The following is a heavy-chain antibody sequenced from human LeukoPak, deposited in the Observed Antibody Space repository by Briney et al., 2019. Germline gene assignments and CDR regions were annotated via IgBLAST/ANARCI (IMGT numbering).Heavy chain of an antibody. CDR1: GFTFISYA. Sequence: LAGGSLRLSCAASGFTFISYAMSWVRQAPGKGLEWVASIGPTGSNTYYPESVKGRFTISRDNSKNTLSLQMNSLRAEDTAVYYCSKGSVSYYYEYWGQGTLVTVSS. J-gene: IGHJ4*02. CDR3: SKGSVSYYYEY. V-gene: IGHV3-23*01. D-gene: IGHD3-10*01. CDR2: IGPTGSNT.